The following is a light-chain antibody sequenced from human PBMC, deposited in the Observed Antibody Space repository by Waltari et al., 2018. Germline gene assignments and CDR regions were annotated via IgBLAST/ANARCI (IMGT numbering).Light chain of an antibody. CDR3: QQTKRLPLT. V-gene: IGKV1-12*01. CDR2: GTY. J-gene: IGKJ4*01. Sequence: DIEMTQLPSSVAASIGDRVTRTCRASQAISNWLAWYQQKPGEAPKLLISGTYILESGVPSRFSGSGSGTDFTLTINSLQPEDFATYFCQQTKRLPLTFGGGTRVEVK. CDR1: QAISNW.